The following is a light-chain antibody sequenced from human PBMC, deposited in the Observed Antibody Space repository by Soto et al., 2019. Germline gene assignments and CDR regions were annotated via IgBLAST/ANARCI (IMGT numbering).Light chain of an antibody. Sequence: QSTLTQPASLSGSPGQSITISCTGTTVDIGSYNLVSWYQQHPGKVPKIIIYEASKRPSGAPYRFSGSKSGNTASLTISGLQAEDDADYYCCSYAGSSTWVFGTGTKLTVL. CDR2: EAS. CDR1: TVDIGSYNL. CDR3: CSYAGSSTWV. V-gene: IGLV2-23*01. J-gene: IGLJ1*01.